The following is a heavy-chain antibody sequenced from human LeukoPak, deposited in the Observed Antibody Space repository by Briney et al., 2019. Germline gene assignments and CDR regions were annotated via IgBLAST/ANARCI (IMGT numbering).Heavy chain of an antibody. Sequence: GGSLRLSCAASGFTFNNAWLSWVRQAPGKGLEWVGRVRSINDGGTTEYAAPVKGRFTISRDNAKNSLYLQMNSLRAEDMALYYCAKAAVTTDFMSWFDPWGQGTLVTVSS. CDR2: VRSINDGGTT. CDR3: AKAAVTTDFMSWFDP. D-gene: IGHD4-17*01. CDR1: GFTFNNAW. J-gene: IGHJ5*02. V-gene: IGHV3-15*05.